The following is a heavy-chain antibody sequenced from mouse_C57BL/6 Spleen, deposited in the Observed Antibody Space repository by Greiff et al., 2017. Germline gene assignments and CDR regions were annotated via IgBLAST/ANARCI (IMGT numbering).Heavy chain of an antibody. CDR3: ARTGFAY. CDR2: ILPGSGST. J-gene: IGHJ3*01. V-gene: IGHV1-9*01. CDR1: GYTFTGYW. Sequence: VQLQQSGAELMKPGASVKLSCKATGYTFTGYWIEWVKQRPGHGLEWIGEILPGSGSTNYNDKFKGKATFTADTSSNTAYMQLSSLTTEDSAIYYCARTGFAYWGQGTLVTVSA.